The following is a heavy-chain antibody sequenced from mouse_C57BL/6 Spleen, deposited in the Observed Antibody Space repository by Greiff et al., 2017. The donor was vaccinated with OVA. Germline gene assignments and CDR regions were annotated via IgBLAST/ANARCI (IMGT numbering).Heavy chain of an antibody. Sequence: QVQLQQPGAELVMPGASVKLSCKASGYTFTSYWMHWVKQRPGQGLEWIGEIDPSDSYTNYNQKFKGKSTLTVDQSSSTAYMQISSLTCEDAAVYYCSSRGDSWFAYWGQGTLVTVSA. V-gene: IGHV1-69*01. CDR1: GYTFTSYW. D-gene: IGHD3-3*01. J-gene: IGHJ3*01. CDR2: IDPSDSYT. CDR3: SSRGDSWFAY.